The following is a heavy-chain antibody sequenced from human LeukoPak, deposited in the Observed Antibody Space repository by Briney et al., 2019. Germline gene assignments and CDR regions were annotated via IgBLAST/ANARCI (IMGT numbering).Heavy chain of an antibody. J-gene: IGHJ5*02. D-gene: IGHD3-10*01. V-gene: IGHV4-39*02. CDR3: ARESGELQHQYNWFDP. CDR1: GSSISSSSYY. Sequence: PSETLSLTCTVSGSSISSSSYYWGWIRQPPGKGLEWIGSIYYSGSTYYNPSLKSRVTISVDTSKNQFSLKLSSVTAADTAVYYCARESGELQHQYNWFDPWGQGTLVTVSS. CDR2: IYYSGST.